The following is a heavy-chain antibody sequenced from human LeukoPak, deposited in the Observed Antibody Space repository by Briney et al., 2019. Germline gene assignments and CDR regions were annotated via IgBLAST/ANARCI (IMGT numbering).Heavy chain of an antibody. CDR1: GGTFSSYT. Sequence: GSSVTVSCKASGGTFSSYTISWVRQAPGQGLEWMGRIIPILGIANYAQKFQGRVTITADKSTSTTYMELSSLRSEDTAVYYCARSLVGAAPGYFDYWGQGTLVTVSS. D-gene: IGHD1-26*01. CDR2: IIPILGIA. CDR3: ARSLVGAAPGYFDY. V-gene: IGHV1-69*02. J-gene: IGHJ4*02.